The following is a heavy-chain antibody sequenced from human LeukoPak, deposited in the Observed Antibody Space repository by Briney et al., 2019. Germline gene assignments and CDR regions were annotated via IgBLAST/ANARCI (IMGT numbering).Heavy chain of an antibody. J-gene: IGHJ3*02. V-gene: IGHV3-23*01. D-gene: IGHD3-9*01. Sequence: GGSLRLSCAASGFTFSSYAMSWVRQAPGKGLEWVSAISGSGGSTYYADSVKGRFTISRDNSKNTLYLQMNSLRAEDTAVYYCAKASTLQYFDWFASAFDIWGQGTMVTVSS. CDR1: GFTFSSYA. CDR2: ISGSGGST. CDR3: AKASTLQYFDWFASAFDI.